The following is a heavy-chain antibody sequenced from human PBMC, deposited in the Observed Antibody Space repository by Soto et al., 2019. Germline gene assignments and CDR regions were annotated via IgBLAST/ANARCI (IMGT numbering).Heavy chain of an antibody. CDR3: ARGSTGTSPQHWFDP. D-gene: IGHD1-1*01. Sequence: GGSLRLSCAASGFTFSSYWRHWVRQAPGKGLVWVSRINSDGTSTNYADSVRGRFTISRDNAMNTLYLQMNSLRAEDTAVYYCARGSTGTSPQHWFDPWGQGTLVTVSS. CDR1: GFTFSSYW. J-gene: IGHJ5*02. CDR2: INSDGTST. V-gene: IGHV3-74*01.